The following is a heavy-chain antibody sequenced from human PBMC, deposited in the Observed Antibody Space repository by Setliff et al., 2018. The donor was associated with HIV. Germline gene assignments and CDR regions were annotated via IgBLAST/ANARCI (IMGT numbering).Heavy chain of an antibody. CDR2: IYYSGST. CDR1: GGSISSSSYY. J-gene: IGHJ4*02. Sequence: LSLTCTVSGGSISSSSYYWGWIRQPPGKGLEWIGSIYYSGSTYYNPSLKSRVTISVDTSKNQFSLKLSSVTAADTAVYYCARHSEYSRSWYYFDYWGQGTLVTVSS. V-gene: IGHV4-39*01. D-gene: IGHD6-13*01. CDR3: ARHSEYSRSWYYFDY.